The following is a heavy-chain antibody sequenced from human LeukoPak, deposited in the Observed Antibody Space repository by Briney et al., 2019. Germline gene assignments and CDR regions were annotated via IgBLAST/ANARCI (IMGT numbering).Heavy chain of an antibody. CDR1: GGSFSGYY. CDR2: INHSGST. V-gene: IGHV4-34*01. J-gene: IGHJ6*02. CDR3: ARLTSSGWYFRHGMDV. Sequence: SEALSLTCAVYGGSFSGYYWSWIRQPPGKGLEWIGEINHSGSTNYNPSLKSRVTISVDTSKNQFSLKLSSVTAADTAVYYCARLTSSGWYFRHGMDVWGQGTTVTVSS. D-gene: IGHD6-19*01.